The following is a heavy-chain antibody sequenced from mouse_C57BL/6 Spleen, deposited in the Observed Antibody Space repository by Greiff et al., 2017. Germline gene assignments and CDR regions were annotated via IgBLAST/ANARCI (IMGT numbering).Heavy chain of an antibody. CDR2: IDPSDSYT. D-gene: IGHD1-1*01. CDR1: GYTFTSYW. J-gene: IGHJ1*03. Sequence: VQLQQPGAELVMPGASVKLSCKASGYTFTSYWMHWVKQRPGQGLEWIGEIDPSDSYTNYNQKFKGKSTLTVDKSSSTAYMQLSSLTSEDSAVYYCARPYYYGSSYYWYFDVWGTGTTVTVSA. CDR3: ARPYYYGSSYYWYFDV. V-gene: IGHV1-69*01.